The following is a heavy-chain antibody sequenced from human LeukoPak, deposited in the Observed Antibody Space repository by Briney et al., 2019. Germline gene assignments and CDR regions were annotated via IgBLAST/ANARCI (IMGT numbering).Heavy chain of an antibody. V-gene: IGHV4-39*01. J-gene: IGHJ1*01. CDR1: GASISTHTYY. CDR3: ARSYCAGDCYTEYFQH. Sequence: PSETLSLTCTVSGASISTHTYYWGWLRQPPGKGLEWIGSIYYNGNTYYNPSLKSRVTISVDTSNNQFSLKLRSVTAADTAVYYCARSYCAGDCYTEYFQHWGQGTLVSVSS. D-gene: IGHD2-21*02. CDR2: IYYNGNT.